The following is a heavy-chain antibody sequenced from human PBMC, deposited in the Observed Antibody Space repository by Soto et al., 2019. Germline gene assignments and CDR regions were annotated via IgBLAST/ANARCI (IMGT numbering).Heavy chain of an antibody. J-gene: IGHJ6*02. D-gene: IGHD1-26*01. CDR2: ISPNSGNT. V-gene: IGHV1-2*02. Sequence: ASVKVSCKASGYTFTGYEIYWLRQAPGQGFEWMGWISPNSGNTKNAQRFQGGVTMTRDTSISTAYMELNSLKSDDTAVYYCSRGLIVGGRVVYGMDVWGQGTTVTVSS. CDR3: SRGLIVGGRVVYGMDV. CDR1: GYTFTGYE.